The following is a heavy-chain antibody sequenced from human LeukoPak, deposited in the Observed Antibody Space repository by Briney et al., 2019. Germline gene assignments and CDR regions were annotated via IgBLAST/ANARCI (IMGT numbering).Heavy chain of an antibody. Sequence: ETLSLTCTVSGGSISSYYWSWIRQPPGKGLAWIGYIYYSGITNYNPSLKSRVTMSVDKSKHQFSLTLSSVTAADTDVYDCARLHSRDRAVYYYYGMDVWGQGTRVSVFS. V-gene: IGHV4-59*08. D-gene: IGHD5-18*01. CDR3: ARLHSRDRAVYYYYGMDV. CDR1: GGSISSYY. CDR2: IYYSGIT. J-gene: IGHJ6*02.